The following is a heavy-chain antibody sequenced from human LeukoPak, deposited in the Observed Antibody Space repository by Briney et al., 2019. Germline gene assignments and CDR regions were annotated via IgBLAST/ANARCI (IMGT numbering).Heavy chain of an antibody. V-gene: IGHV3-21*01. D-gene: IGHD6-13*01. CDR3: TTPAAGPRAEYSLH. CDR2: ISSDSNYI. CDR1: GFTFSSYS. Sequence: PGGSLRLSCAASGFTFSSYSMNWVRKAPGKGLEWVSSISSDSNYIYYPDSLKGRFIVSRDNAKNSLYLQMNSLRAEDTAVYYCTTPAAGPRAEYSLHWGQGTLVTVSS. J-gene: IGHJ1*01.